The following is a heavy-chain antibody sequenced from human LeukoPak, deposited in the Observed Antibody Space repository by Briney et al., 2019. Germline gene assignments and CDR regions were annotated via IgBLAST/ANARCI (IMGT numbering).Heavy chain of an antibody. J-gene: IGHJ6*02. CDR1: GFTFSSYA. D-gene: IGHD3-3*01. CDR3: ASLRFLEWLLYPYGMDV. CDR2: ISGSGGST. V-gene: IGHV3-23*01. Sequence: GGSLRLSCAASGFTFSSYAMSWVRQAPGKGLEWASAISGSGGSTYYADSVKGRFTISRDNSKNTLYLQMNSLRAEDTAVYYCASLRFLEWLLYPYGMDVWGQGTTVTVSS.